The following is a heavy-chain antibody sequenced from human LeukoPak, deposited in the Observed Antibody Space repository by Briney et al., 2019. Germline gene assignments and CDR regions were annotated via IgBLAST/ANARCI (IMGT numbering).Heavy chain of an antibody. D-gene: IGHD3-10*01. CDR1: GYTFADYY. CDR3: ARSLALSRTHLWSWGY. V-gene: IGHV1-46*01. CDR2: INPSGGST. J-gene: IGHJ4*02. Sequence: GASVKVSCKASGYTFADYYMNWVRQAPGQGLEWMGIINPSGGSTSYAQKFQGRVTMTRDTSTSTVYMELSSLRSEDTAVYYCARSLALSRTHLWSWGYWGQGTLVTVSS.